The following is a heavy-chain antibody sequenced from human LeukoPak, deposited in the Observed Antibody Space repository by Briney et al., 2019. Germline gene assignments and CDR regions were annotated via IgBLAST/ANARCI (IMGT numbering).Heavy chain of an antibody. V-gene: IGHV4-38-2*02. CDR2: IYQRATV. J-gene: IGHJ4*02. CDR3: ARAFCVGECFVLHIFFDS. D-gene: IGHD2-21*01. CDR1: GYSISSGYF. Sequence: SETLSLTCTVSGYSISSGYFWGWVRQAPGKGLEWIGSIYQRATVHYNPSLKSRVTISLDTSKNHFSLNLRSMQASDTAVYYCARAFCVGECFVLHIFFDSWGQGTLATVSS.